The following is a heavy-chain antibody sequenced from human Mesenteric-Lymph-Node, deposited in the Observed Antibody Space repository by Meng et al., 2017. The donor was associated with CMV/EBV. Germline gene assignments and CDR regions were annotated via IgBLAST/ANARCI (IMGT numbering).Heavy chain of an antibody. Sequence: GESLKISCVVSGFTFSTYAMSWVRQAPGKGLEWVSLINGNGGRTYYADSVKGRFSISRDNAKNSVYLQMNSLRVEDTAVYYCVRDLNHYDLSGHNSWGQGTQVTVSS. CDR3: VRDLNHYDLSGHNS. D-gene: IGHD3-22*01. J-gene: IGHJ4*02. V-gene: IGHV3-23*01. CDR2: INGNGGRT. CDR1: GFTFSTYA.